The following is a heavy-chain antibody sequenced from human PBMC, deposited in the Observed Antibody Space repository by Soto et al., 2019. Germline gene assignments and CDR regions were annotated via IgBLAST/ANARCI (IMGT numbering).Heavy chain of an antibody. J-gene: IGHJ6*02. CDR1: GFTFTSSA. Sequence: SVKVACKAPGFTFTSSAVQCVRQTRGQLLEWIGWIVVGSGNTNYAQKFQERVTITRDMSTSTAYMELSSLRSEDTAVSYCAAPTVTTETYYYGMDVWGQGTTVTVSS. CDR2: IVVGSGNT. D-gene: IGHD4-17*01. CDR3: AAPTVTTETYYYGMDV. V-gene: IGHV1-58*01.